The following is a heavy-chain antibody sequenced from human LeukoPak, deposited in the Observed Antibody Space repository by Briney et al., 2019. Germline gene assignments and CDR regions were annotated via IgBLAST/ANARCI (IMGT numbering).Heavy chain of an antibody. Sequence: SETLSLTCTVSGVSITNYYWAWIRQPAGKGLEWIGRMYISGSTNYNPSLKSRVSISIDKTKDQFSLKLRSVTAADTAIYYCARDYLVGAPLDSWGQGTLVTVSS. J-gene: IGHJ4*02. V-gene: IGHV4-4*07. CDR3: ARDYLVGAPLDS. CDR1: GVSITNYY. CDR2: MYISGST. D-gene: IGHD1-26*01.